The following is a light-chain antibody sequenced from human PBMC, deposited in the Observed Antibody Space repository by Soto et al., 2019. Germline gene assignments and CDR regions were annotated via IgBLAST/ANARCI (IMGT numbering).Light chain of an antibody. J-gene: IGKJ4*01. CDR1: QSVSSY. Sequence: EIVLTQSPATLSLSPGERATLSCRASQSVSSYLAWYQQKPGQAPRLLIYDASNRATGIPARFSGSGSGTDFTLTISSLEPEYVAVYYWQQRSNWLTFGGGTTVEIK. V-gene: IGKV3-11*01. CDR3: QQRSNWLT. CDR2: DAS.